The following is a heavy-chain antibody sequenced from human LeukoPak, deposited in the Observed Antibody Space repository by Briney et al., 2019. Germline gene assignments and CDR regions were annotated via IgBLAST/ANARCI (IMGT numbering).Heavy chain of an antibody. J-gene: IGHJ4*02. Sequence: SVKVSCKASGGTFSSYGISWVRQAPGQGLEWMGGIIPMFDSANYAQKFQGRVTITADESTNTAYMELSSLRSEDTAVYYCARTAFVAALHFDYLGQGTLVTVSS. V-gene: IGHV1-69*13. CDR3: ARTAFVAALHFDY. CDR2: IIPMFDSA. CDR1: GGTFSSYG. D-gene: IGHD2-21*01.